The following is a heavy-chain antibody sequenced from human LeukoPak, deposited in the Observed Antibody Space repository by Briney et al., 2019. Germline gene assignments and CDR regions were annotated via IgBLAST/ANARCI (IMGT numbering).Heavy chain of an antibody. D-gene: IGHD4-17*01. V-gene: IGHV3-7*01. CDR3: ARGIDYGWFDP. Sequence: PGGSLRLSCAASGFIFSNYGMSWVRQAPGKGLEWVPHIKQDGSERFYMDSVKGRFTISRDNAKNSLHLQMNSLRAEDTGVFYCARGIDYGWFDPWGQGTLVTVSS. CDR1: GFIFSNYG. CDR2: IKQDGSER. J-gene: IGHJ5*02.